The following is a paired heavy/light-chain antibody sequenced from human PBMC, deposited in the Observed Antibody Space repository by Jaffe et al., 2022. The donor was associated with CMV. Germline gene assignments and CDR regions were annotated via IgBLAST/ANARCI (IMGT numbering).Heavy chain of an antibody. Sequence: QVQLQESGPGLVKPSQTLSLTCTVSGGSINSGGYYWSWIRQHPGKGLEWIGYIYYSGSTYYNSSLKSRVTISVDTSKNQFSLKLSSVTAADTAVYYCARDLGDSGYHSWYFDLWGRGTLVTVSS. J-gene: IGHJ2*01. D-gene: IGHD5-12*01. CDR2: IYYSGST. V-gene: IGHV4-31*03. CDR3: ARDLGDSGYHSWYFDL. CDR1: GGSINSGGYY.
Light chain of an antibody. CDR2: EVN. V-gene: IGLV2-23*02. J-gene: IGLJ1*01. CDR1: SSDVGSYNL. CDR3: CSYAGNSPPYV. Sequence: QSALTQPASVSGSPGQAITISCTGTSSDVGSYNLVSWYQQYPGKAPKVLIYEVNKRPSGVSNRFSGSRYGNAASLTISGLQAEDEADYYCCSYAGNSPPYVFGTGTKVTVL.